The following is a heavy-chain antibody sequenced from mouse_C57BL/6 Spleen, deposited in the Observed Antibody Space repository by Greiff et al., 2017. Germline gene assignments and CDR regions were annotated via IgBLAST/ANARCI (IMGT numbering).Heavy chain of an antibody. CDR1: GFTFSSYA. J-gene: IGHJ3*01. CDR2: ISSGGDYI. CDR3: TRDPPYSPFAY. V-gene: IGHV5-9-1*02. D-gene: IGHD1-1*01. Sequence: EVKLMESGEGLVKPGGSLKLSCAASGFTFSSYAMSWVRQTPEKRLEWVAYISSGGDYIYYADTVKGRFTISRDNARNTLYLQMSSLKSEDTAMYYCTRDPPYSPFAYWGQGTLVTVSA.